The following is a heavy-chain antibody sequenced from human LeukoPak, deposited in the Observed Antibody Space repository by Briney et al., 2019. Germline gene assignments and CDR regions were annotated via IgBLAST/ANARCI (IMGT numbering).Heavy chain of an antibody. CDR2: INHSGST. D-gene: IGHD3-22*01. J-gene: IGHJ6*03. CDR3: ARVKPDSSSYRHLKNYYYYMDV. CDR1: GGSFSGYY. V-gene: IGHV4-34*01. Sequence: SETLSLTCAVYGGSFSGYYWSWIRQPPGKGLEWIGEINHSGSTNYNPSLKSRVTISVDTSKNQFSLKLSSVTAADTAVYYCARVKPDSSSYRHLKNYYYYMDVWGKGTTVTVSS.